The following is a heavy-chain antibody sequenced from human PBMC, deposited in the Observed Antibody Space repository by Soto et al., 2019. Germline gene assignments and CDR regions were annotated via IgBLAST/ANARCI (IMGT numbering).Heavy chain of an antibody. Sequence: SETLSLTCTVSGGSISSYYWSWIRQPPGKGLEWIGYIYYSGSTNYNPSLKSRVTISVDTSKNQFSLKLGSVTAADTAVYLCARDLYGDYGAFDIWGHGTMVTVS. CDR3: ARDLYGDYGAFDI. D-gene: IGHD4-17*01. J-gene: IGHJ3*02. CDR2: IYYSGST. V-gene: IGHV4-59*01. CDR1: GGSISSYY.